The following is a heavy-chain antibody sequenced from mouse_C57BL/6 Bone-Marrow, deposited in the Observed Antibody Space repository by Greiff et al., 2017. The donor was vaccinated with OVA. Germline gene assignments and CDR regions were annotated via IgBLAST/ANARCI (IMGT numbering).Heavy chain of an antibody. V-gene: IGHV1-39*01. D-gene: IGHD2-4*01. CDR1: GYSFTDYN. CDR3: SSYCDYCQAWFAY. CDR2: INPNYGTT. Sequence: EVQLQQSGPELVKPGASVKISCKASGYSFTDYNMNWVKQSNGKSLEWIGVINPNYGTTSYNQKFKGKATLTVDQSSSTAYMQLNSLTSEDSAVYYCSSYCDYCQAWFAYWGQGTLVTVSA. J-gene: IGHJ3*01.